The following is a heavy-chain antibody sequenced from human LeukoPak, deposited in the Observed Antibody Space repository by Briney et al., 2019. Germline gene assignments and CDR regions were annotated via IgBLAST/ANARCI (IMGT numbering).Heavy chain of an antibody. D-gene: IGHD3-3*01. CDR1: GGSFSGYY. J-gene: IGHJ5*02. CDR3: ARGPQNYDFWSGYYTLWWFDP. V-gene: IGHV4-34*01. CDR2: INHSGST. Sequence: PSETLSLTCAVYGGSFSGYYWSWIRQPQGKGLEWIGEINHSGSTNYNPSLKSRVTISVDTSKNQFSLKLSSVTAADTAVYYCARGPQNYDFWSGYYTLWWFDPWGQGTLVTVSS.